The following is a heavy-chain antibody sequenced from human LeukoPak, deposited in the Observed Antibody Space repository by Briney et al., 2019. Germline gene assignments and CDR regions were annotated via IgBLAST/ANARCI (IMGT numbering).Heavy chain of an antibody. CDR3: TDLLAAAASFGGYYYYYYMDV. CDR2: IKSKTDGGTT. J-gene: IGHJ6*03. CDR1: GFTFSNAW. V-gene: IGHV3-15*01. D-gene: IGHD6-13*01. Sequence: GGSLRLSCAASGFTFSNAWMSWVRQAPGKGLEWVGRIKSKTDGGTTDYAAPVKGRFTISRDDSKNTLYLQMNSLKTEDTAVYYCTDLLAAAASFGGYYYYYYMDVWGKGTTVTVSS.